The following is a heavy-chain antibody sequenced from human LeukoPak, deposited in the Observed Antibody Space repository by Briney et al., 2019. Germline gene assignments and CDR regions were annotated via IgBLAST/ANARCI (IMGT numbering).Heavy chain of an antibody. Sequence: GGSLRLSCAASGFTFSSFAMTWVRQAPGKGLEWVSAISGSGGTTYYADSVKGRFTISRDNSKNTLYLQLNSLRAEDTAVYYCAKVRDIYCSGGTCFYFDYWGQGTLVIVS. V-gene: IGHV3-23*01. CDR2: ISGSGGTT. CDR3: AKVRDIYCSGGTCFYFDY. D-gene: IGHD2-15*01. CDR1: GFTFSSFA. J-gene: IGHJ4*02.